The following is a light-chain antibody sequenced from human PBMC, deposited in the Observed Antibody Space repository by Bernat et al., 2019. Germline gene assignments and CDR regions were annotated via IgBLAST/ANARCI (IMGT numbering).Light chain of an antibody. Sequence: DSVMTQTPVSLPVTPGEPASISCRSSQSLFDSDDGNIHLDWYLQRPGQYPHLLIYTVSHRAAGVPDRISARGSDTELILKISSVEAEDIGIYYCMQRVEFPLTVGQGTKLEIK. CDR1: QSLFDSDDGNIH. CDR3: MQRVEFPLT. J-gene: IGKJ2*01. CDR2: TVS. V-gene: IGKV2-40*01.